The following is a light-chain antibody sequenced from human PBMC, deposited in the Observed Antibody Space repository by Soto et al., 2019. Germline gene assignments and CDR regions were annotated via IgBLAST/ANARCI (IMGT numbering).Light chain of an antibody. J-gene: IGKJ5*01. CDR3: QQYDGSPIT. CDR2: GIS. CDR1: QTVSRSY. V-gene: IGKV3-20*01. Sequence: EIVLTQSPGTLSLSPGERATLSCRASQTVSRSYLAWYQQKPGQAPRLLISGISTRATGIPDRFSGGGSGTDFTLTIRRMETEAFAVYYCQQYDGSPITFGQGTRLEIK.